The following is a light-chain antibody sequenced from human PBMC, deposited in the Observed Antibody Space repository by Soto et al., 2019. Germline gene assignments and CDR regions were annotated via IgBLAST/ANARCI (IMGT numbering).Light chain of an antibody. J-gene: IGLJ1*01. CDR3: CSYAGSYTWV. CDR2: DVS. V-gene: IGLV2-11*01. Sequence: QSALTQPRSVSGSPGQSVTISCTGTSSDVGAYNFVSWYQQHPGKAPKLMIYDVSKRPSGVPDRLSGSKSGNTASLTISGLQAEDEADYYCCSYAGSYTWVFGTGTKLTVL. CDR1: SSDVGAYNF.